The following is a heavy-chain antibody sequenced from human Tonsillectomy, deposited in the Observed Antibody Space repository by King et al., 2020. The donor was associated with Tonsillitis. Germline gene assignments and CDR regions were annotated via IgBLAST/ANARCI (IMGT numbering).Heavy chain of an antibody. CDR2: INPSGGST. V-gene: IGHV1-46*01. D-gene: IGHD3-22*01. J-gene: IGHJ5*02. Sequence: QLVQSGAEVKKPGASVKVSCKASGYTFTNYYMHWVRQAPGQGLEWMGIINPSGGSTSYAQKFQGRVTMTRDTSTSTVYMELSSLRSEDTAVYYCARGGDYYDSSGYYLTDPWGQGTLVTVSS. CDR3: ARGGDYYDSSGYYLTDP. CDR1: GYTFTNYY.